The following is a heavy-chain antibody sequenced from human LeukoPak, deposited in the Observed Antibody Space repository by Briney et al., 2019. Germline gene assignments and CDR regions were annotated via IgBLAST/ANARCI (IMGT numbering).Heavy chain of an antibody. CDR3: AREAPQEGGYSPPLLRGKFDP. J-gene: IGHJ5*02. V-gene: IGHV4-34*01. Sequence: SETLSLTCAAYGGSFSGYYWSWIRQPPGKGLEWIGEINHSGSTNYNPSLKSRVTISVDTSKNQFSLKLSSVTAADTAVYYCAREAPQEGGYSPPLLRGKFDPWGQGTLVTVSS. CDR2: INHSGST. CDR1: GGSFSGYY. D-gene: IGHD5-12*01.